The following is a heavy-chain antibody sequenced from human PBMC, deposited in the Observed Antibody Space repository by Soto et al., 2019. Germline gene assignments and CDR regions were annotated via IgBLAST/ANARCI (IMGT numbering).Heavy chain of an antibody. J-gene: IGHJ3*02. D-gene: IGHD6-19*01. CDR1: GGSISSGGYY. CDR2: IYYSGST. Sequence: QVQLQESGPGLVKPSQTLSLTCTVSGGSISSGGYYWSWIRQHPGKGLEWIGYIYYSGSTYYNPSLKSRVTISVDTSKNQFSLKLSSVTAADTAVYYCARESTRRPRYSSGWEYAFDIWGQGTMVTVSS. CDR3: ARESTRRPRYSSGWEYAFDI. V-gene: IGHV4-31*03.